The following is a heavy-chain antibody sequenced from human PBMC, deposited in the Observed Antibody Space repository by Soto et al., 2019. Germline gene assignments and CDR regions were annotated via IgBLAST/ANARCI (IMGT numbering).Heavy chain of an antibody. D-gene: IGHD2-15*01. V-gene: IGHV1-69*12. J-gene: IGHJ2*01. CDR1: GGTFSSYA. CDR2: IIPIFGTA. Sequence: QVQLVQSGAEVKKPGSSVKVSCKASGGTFSSYAISWVRQAPGQGLEWMGGIIPIFGTANYAQKFQGRATITADESTSTAYMELRSLRSEDTAVYYCARVVTVVKSFHYWYFDLWGRGTLVTVSS. CDR3: ARVVTVVKSFHYWYFDL.